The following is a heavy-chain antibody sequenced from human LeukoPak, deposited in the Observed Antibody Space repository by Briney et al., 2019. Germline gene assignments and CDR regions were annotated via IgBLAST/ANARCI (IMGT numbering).Heavy chain of an antibody. J-gene: IGHJ4*02. CDR1: GFTFSSYG. CDR2: ISGSGGST. Sequence: GGSLRLSCAASGFTFSSYGMSWVRQAPGKGLEWVSGISGSGGSTYYADSVKGRLTISRDNSKNTLYLQMNSLRAEDTAVYYCARASSEEGSSWYLSPFDYWGQGTLVTVSS. CDR3: ARASSEEGSSWYLSPFDY. V-gene: IGHV3-23*01. D-gene: IGHD6-13*01.